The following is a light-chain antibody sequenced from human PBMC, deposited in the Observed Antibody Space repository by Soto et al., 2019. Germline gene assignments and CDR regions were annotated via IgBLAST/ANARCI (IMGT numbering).Light chain of an antibody. CDR1: SSDLGGLNY. Sequence: QAVVTQPASVSGSPGQSITIPCSGRSSDLGGLNYVSWYQQHPGKVPKLIIYKVDNRPSGISDRFSASKSGNTASLTISGLQAEDEAHYSCSSYTTVPSPQWVFAGGTKVTVL. CDR2: KVD. J-gene: IGLJ3*02. CDR3: SSYTTVPSPQWV. V-gene: IGLV2-14*01.